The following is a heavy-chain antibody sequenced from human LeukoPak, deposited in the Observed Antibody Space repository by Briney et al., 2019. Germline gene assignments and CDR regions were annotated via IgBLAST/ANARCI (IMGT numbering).Heavy chain of an antibody. CDR1: GFTFSNAW. Sequence: GSLRLSCAASGFTFSNAWMSWLRQPAGKGLEWIGRIYTSGSTNYNPSLKSRVTISVDTSKNQFSLKLSSVTAADTAVYYCARVESWGVINYWGQGTLVTVSS. CDR3: ARVESWGVINY. D-gene: IGHD3-10*01. J-gene: IGHJ4*02. CDR2: IYTSGST. V-gene: IGHV4-4*07.